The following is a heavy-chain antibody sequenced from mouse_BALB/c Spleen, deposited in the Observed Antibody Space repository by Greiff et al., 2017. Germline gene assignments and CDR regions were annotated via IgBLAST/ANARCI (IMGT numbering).Heavy chain of an antibody. V-gene: IGHV5-6-5*01. CDR2: ISSGGST. CDR1: GFTFSSYA. CDR3: ARGYGNYRGWYFDV. D-gene: IGHD2-1*01. Sequence: EVQVVESGGGLVKPGGSLKLSCAASGFTFSSYAMSWVRQTPEKRLEWVASISSGGSTYYPDSVKGRFTISRDNARNILYLQMSSLRSEDTAMYYCARGYGNYRGWYFDVWGAGTTVTVSS. J-gene: IGHJ1*01.